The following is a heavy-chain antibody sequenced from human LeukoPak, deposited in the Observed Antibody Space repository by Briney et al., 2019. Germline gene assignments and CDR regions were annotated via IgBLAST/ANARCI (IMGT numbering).Heavy chain of an antibody. J-gene: IGHJ3*02. CDR2: ISSSSSYI. Sequence: GGSLRLSCAASGFTFSSYSMTWVRQAPGKGLEWVSSISSSSSYIYYADSVKGRFTISRDNAKNSLYLQMNSLRAEDTAVYYCATTLEPEGDAFDIWGQGTMVTVSS. V-gene: IGHV3-21*01. D-gene: IGHD2-2*01. CDR3: ATTLEPEGDAFDI. CDR1: GFTFSSYS.